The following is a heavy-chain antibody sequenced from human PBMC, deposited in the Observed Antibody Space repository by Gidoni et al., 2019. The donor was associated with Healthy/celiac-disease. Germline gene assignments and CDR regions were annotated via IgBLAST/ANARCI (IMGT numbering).Heavy chain of an antibody. Sequence: QVQLQESGPGLVKPSETLSLTCTVSGGSISSYYWSWIRQPPGKGLEWIGYIYYSGSTNYNPSLKSRVTISVDTSKNQFSLKLSSVTAADTAVYYCARGGNSLDYWGQGTLVTVSS. CDR1: GGSISSYY. J-gene: IGHJ4*02. V-gene: IGHV4-59*01. CDR3: ARGGNSLDY. D-gene: IGHD2-15*01. CDR2: IYYSGST.